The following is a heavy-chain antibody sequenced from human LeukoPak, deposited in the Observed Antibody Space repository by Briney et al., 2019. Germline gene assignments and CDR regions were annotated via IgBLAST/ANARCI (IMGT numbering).Heavy chain of an antibody. Sequence: NPSETLSLTCTVSGGSISSSSYYWGWIRQPPGKGLEWIGSIYYSGSTYYNPSLKSRVTISVDTSKNQFSLKLSSVTAADTAVYYCARQYSGDSRSPFFDYWGQGTLVTVSS. CDR1: GGSISSSSYY. CDR3: ARQYSGDSRSPFFDY. D-gene: IGHD5-18*01. J-gene: IGHJ4*02. CDR2: IYYSGST. V-gene: IGHV4-39*01.